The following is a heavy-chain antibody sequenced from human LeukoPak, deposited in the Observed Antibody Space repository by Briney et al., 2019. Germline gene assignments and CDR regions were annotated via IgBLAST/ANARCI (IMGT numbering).Heavy chain of an antibody. V-gene: IGHV1-18*01. CDR3: ARGLTPLVRGLRARFDP. CDR1: GYTFTSYG. Sequence: ASVKVSCKASGYTFTSYGITWVRQAPGQGLEWMGWISADNGDTHYAQIVQGRVTMTTDTSTSTAYMDLRSLRSDDTAVYYCARGLTPLVRGLRARFDPWGQGTLVTVSS. D-gene: IGHD3-10*01. J-gene: IGHJ5*02. CDR2: ISADNGDT.